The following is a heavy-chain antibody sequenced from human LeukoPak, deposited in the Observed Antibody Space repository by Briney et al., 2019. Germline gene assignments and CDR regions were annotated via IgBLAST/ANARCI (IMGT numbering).Heavy chain of an antibody. V-gene: IGHV4-39*07. D-gene: IGHD3-22*01. CDR3: ARSSYYYDSSGYQPFDY. CDR1: GGSISSSTYY. J-gene: IGHJ4*02. Sequence: PSETLSLTCTVSGGSISSSTYYWGWIRQSPGAGLEWIGSIFNSGTAYYNPSLKSRVTISVETSKNQFSLKLSSVTAADTAVYYCARSSYYYDSSGYQPFDYWGQGTLVTVSS. CDR2: IFNSGTA.